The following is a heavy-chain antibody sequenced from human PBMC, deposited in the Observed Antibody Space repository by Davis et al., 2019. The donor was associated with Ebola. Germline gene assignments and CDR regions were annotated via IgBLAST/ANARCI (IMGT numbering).Heavy chain of an antibody. Sequence: GESLKISCAPSGFSFSNYAMSWARQAPGKGLEWVSAVNSAGTYTYYADSVKGRFTISRDNSKNTLYLQMNSLRAEDTAVYYCASESSSGYLDYWGQGTLVTVSS. CDR3: ASESSSGYLDY. J-gene: IGHJ4*02. CDR2: VNSAGTYT. D-gene: IGHD3-22*01. V-gene: IGHV3-23*01. CDR1: GFSFSNYA.